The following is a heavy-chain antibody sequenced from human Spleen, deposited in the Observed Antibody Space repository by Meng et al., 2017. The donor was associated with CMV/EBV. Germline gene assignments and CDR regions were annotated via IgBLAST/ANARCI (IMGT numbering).Heavy chain of an antibody. Sequence: GESLKISCTASGFPFDDYSMHWVRQAPGKGLEWVSLITWDSFSTYYADSVKGRFTISRDNNKNSLYLQMNSLRNEDTALYYCAKDLYELGPFDSWGQGTLVTVSS. CDR3: AKDLYELGPFDS. J-gene: IGHJ4*02. CDR2: ITWDSFST. CDR1: GFPFDDYS. V-gene: IGHV3-43*01. D-gene: IGHD7-27*01.